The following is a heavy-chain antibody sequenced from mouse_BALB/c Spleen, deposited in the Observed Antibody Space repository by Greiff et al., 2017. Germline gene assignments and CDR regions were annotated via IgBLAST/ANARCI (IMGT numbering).Heavy chain of an antibody. CDR1: GFTFSSYG. J-gene: IGHJ1*01. CDR2: INSNGGST. V-gene: IGHV5-6-3*01. CDR3: ARDGRNFDV. Sequence: EVNLVESGGGLVQPGGSLKLSCAASGFTFSSYGMSWVRQTPDKRLELVATINSNGGSTYYPDSVKGRFTISRDNAKNTLYLQMSSLNSEDTAMYYCARDGRNFDVWGAGTTVTVSS.